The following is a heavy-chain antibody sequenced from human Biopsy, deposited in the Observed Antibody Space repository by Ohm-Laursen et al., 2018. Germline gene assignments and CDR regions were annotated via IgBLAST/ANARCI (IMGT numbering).Heavy chain of an antibody. V-gene: IGHV1-24*01. Sequence: SSVKVSCKVSGYTLTALSMHWVRQAPGRGLEWMGGFAPENGKTIYAQKFQGRITMTEDTSTDTAYMELSSLRSEDTAVYYCAADINVWNANYWGQGTQVTVSS. CDR1: GYTLTALS. CDR3: AADINVWNANY. D-gene: IGHD1-1*01. J-gene: IGHJ4*02. CDR2: FAPENGKT.